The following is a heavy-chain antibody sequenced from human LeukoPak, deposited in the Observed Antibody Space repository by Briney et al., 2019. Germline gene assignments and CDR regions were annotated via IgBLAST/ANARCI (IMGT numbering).Heavy chain of an antibody. CDR2: INQDGSEK. Sequence: GGSLRLSCADSGFTFSSYWISWVRQAPGKGLEWVANINQDGSEKYYVDSVRGRFTISRDNAKNSLYLQMNNLRAEDTAVYYCAISSPVATVGYWGQGTLVTVSS. D-gene: IGHD4-23*01. J-gene: IGHJ4*02. V-gene: IGHV3-7*01. CDR1: GFTFSSYW. CDR3: AISSPVATVGY.